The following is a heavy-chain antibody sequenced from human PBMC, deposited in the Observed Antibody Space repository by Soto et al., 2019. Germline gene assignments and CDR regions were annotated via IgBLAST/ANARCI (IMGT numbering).Heavy chain of an antibody. Sequence: PGGSLRLSCAASGFTFSDYYMSWIRQAPGKGLEWLSYISSSSSYTNYADSVRGRFTVSRDNAKNSLYLQMNSLRVEDTAVYYCATEAYGDYPIYYFDYWGQGTLVTVSS. CDR3: ATEAYGDYPIYYFDY. CDR1: GFTFSDYY. D-gene: IGHD4-17*01. CDR2: ISSSSSYT. V-gene: IGHV3-11*06. J-gene: IGHJ4*01.